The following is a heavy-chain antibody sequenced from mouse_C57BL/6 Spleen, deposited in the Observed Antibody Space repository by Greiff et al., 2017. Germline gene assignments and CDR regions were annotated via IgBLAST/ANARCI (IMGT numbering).Heavy chain of an antibody. CDR2: IHPNSGST. V-gene: IGHV1-64*01. CDR1: GYTFTSYW. J-gene: IGHJ4*01. D-gene: IGHD1-1*01. Sequence: QVHVKQPGAELVKPGASVKLSCKASGYTFTSYWMHWVKQRPGQGLEWIGMIHPNSGSTNYNEKFKSKATLTVDKSSSTAYMQLSSLTSEDSAVYYCARANPDYYGSRDYYAMDYWGQGTSVTVSS. CDR3: ARANPDYYGSRDYYAMDY.